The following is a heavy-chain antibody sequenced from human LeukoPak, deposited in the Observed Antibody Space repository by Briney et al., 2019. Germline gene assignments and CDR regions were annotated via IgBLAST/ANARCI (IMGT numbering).Heavy chain of an antibody. Sequence: PSETLSLTCTVSGGSISSYYWSWIRQPPGKGLEWIGYTHYSGTNYNPSLKSRVTISADTSKNQFSLKLSSVTAADTAVYYCARGISYYDSSGIDYWSQGTLVTVSS. CDR2: THYSGT. J-gene: IGHJ4*02. V-gene: IGHV4-59*01. CDR1: GGSISSYY. CDR3: ARGISYYDSSGIDY. D-gene: IGHD3-22*01.